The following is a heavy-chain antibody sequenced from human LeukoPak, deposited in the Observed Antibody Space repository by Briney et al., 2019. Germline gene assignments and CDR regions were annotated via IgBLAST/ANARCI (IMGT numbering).Heavy chain of an antibody. J-gene: IGHJ4*02. CDR1: GFTFSSYE. CDR2: INSDGSST. D-gene: IGHD2-15*01. V-gene: IGHV3-74*01. CDR3: ARVSDKKQGYYRADIFDY. Sequence: HTGGSLRLSCAASGFTFSSYEMNWVRQAPGKGLVWVSRINSDGSSTSYADSVKGRFTISRDNAKNTLYLQMNSLRAEDTAVYYCARVSDKKQGYYRADIFDYWGQGTLVTVSS.